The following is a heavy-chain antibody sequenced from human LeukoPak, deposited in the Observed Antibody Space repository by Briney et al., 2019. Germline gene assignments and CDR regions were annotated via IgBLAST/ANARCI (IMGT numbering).Heavy chain of an antibody. Sequence: GGSLRLSCAASGFTVSSNYMSWVRQAPGKGLEWVAVISYDGRDKHHADSVRGRFTISRDNSKNTLYLQMNGLRAEDTAVYYCARDVVETSAVYYFDYWGQGTLVTVSS. CDR2: ISYDGRDK. V-gene: IGHV3-30*03. J-gene: IGHJ4*02. CDR3: ARDVVETSAVYYFDY. D-gene: IGHD2-2*01. CDR1: GFTVSSNY.